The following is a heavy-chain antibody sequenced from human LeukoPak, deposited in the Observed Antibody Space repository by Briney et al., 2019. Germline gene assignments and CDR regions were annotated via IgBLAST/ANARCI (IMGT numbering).Heavy chain of an antibody. J-gene: IGHJ6*03. CDR1: GFTFSSYW. V-gene: IGHV3-74*01. CDR2: VNSDGTGT. D-gene: IGHD5-12*01. Sequence: GESLKISCAASGFTFSSYWMHWVRQAPGKGLVWVSRVNSDGTGTTYADSVEGRFTISRDNAKNTVYLQMNSLRAEDTAIYYCIRTLIVATSPYMDVWGKGTTVTVSS. CDR3: IRTLIVATSPYMDV.